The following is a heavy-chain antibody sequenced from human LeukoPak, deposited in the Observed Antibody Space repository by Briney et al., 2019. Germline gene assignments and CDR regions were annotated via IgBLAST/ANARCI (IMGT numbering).Heavy chain of an antibody. CDR2: IYTSGST. CDR1: GGSISSGSYY. V-gene: IGHV4-61*02. CDR3: ARASYAFDI. D-gene: IGHD6-6*01. Sequence: PSETLSLTCTVSGGSISSGSYYWSWIRQPAGKGLEWIGRIYTSGSTNYNPSLKSRVTISVDTSKNQFSLKLSSVTAADTAVYYCARASYAFDIWGQGTMVTVSS. J-gene: IGHJ3*02.